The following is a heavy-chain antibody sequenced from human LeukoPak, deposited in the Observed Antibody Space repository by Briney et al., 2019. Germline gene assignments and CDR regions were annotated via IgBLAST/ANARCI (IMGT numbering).Heavy chain of an antibody. Sequence: SVKVSCKASGGTFSSYAISWVRQAPGQGPEWMGGIIPIFGTANYAQKFQGRVRITADKSTSTAYMELSSLRSEDTAVYYCARDRYCSSTSCYLVDWGQGTLVTVSS. CDR1: GGTFSSYA. V-gene: IGHV1-69*06. CDR2: IIPIFGTA. D-gene: IGHD2-2*01. CDR3: ARDRYCSSTSCYLVD. J-gene: IGHJ4*02.